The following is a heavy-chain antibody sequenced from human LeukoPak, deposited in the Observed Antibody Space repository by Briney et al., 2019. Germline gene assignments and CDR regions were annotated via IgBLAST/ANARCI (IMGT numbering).Heavy chain of an antibody. CDR3: ARGGYGYGDFFDY. CDR2: ISYDGSNK. Sequence: GGSLRLSCAASGFTFSSYAMHWVRQAPGKGLEWVAVISYDGSNKYYADSVKGRFTISRDNSKNTLYLQMSSLRAEDTAVYYCARGGYGYGDFFDYWGQGTLVTVSS. CDR1: GFTFSSYA. D-gene: IGHD4-17*01. J-gene: IGHJ4*02. V-gene: IGHV3-30-3*01.